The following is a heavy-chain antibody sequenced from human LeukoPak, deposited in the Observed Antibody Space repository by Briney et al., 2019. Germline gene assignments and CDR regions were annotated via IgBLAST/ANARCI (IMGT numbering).Heavy chain of an antibody. CDR3: ARDPTAAGANWFDP. D-gene: IGHD6-13*01. Sequence: GGSLRLSCAASGFTFSSYSMNWVRQAPGKGLEWVSSISSSSSYIYYAASVKGRFTISRDNAKNSLYLQMNSLRAEDTAVYYCARDPTAAGANWFDPWGQGTLVTVSS. CDR2: ISSSSSYI. J-gene: IGHJ5*02. CDR1: GFTFSSYS. V-gene: IGHV3-21*01.